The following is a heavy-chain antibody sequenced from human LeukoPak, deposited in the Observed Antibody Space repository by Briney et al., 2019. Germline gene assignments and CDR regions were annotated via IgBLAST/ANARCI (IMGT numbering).Heavy chain of an antibody. CDR1: GGTFSSYA. J-gene: IGHJ5*02. V-gene: IGHV1-69*06. CDR3: ATAGYCSGGSCRNWFDP. CDR2: IIPIFGTA. Sequence: VASVKVSCKASGGTFSSYAISWVRQAPGQGLEWMGGIIPIFGTANYAQKFQGRVTMTEDTSTDTAYMELSSLRSEDTAVYYCATAGYCSGGSCRNWFDPWGQGTLVTVSS. D-gene: IGHD2-15*01.